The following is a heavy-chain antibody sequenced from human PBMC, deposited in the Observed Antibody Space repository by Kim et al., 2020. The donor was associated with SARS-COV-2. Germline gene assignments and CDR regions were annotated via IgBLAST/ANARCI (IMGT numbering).Heavy chain of an antibody. D-gene: IGHD1-26*01. Sequence: GGSLRLSCAASGFTFSSYAMHWVRQAPGKGLEWVAVISYDGSNKYYADSVKGRFTISRDNSKNTLYLQMNSLRAEDTAVYYCARAQWGSYWAAFDICGQG. CDR3: ARAQWGSYWAAFDI. CDR1: GFTFSSYA. V-gene: IGHV3-30-3*01. CDR2: ISYDGSNK. J-gene: IGHJ3*02.